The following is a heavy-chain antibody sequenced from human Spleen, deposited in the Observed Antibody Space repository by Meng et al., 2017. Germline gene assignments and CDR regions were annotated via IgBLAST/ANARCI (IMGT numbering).Heavy chain of an antibody. V-gene: IGHV3-9*01. CDR3: AKVLGGGGSYYFDY. D-gene: IGHD1-26*01. CDR1: GFTFDDYA. J-gene: IGHJ4*02. Sequence: SLKISCAASGFTFDDYAMHWVRQAPGKGLEWVSGISWNSGSIGYADSVKGRFTISSDNSKNTVYLQMNSLRAEDTAVYYCAKVLGGGGSYYFDYWGQGTLVTVSS. CDR2: ISWNSGSI.